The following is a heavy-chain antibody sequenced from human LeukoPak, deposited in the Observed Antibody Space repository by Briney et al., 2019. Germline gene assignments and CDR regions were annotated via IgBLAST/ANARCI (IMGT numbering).Heavy chain of an antibody. V-gene: IGHV1-2*06. CDR2: INPNNGGT. CDR3: AKGLDSGWELLN. D-gene: IGHD1-26*01. J-gene: IGHJ4*02. Sequence: ASVNVSCKTSGYSFTDYFIHWVRQAPGQGLEWMGRINPNNGGTKYTHRFQGRVTVTRDTSITTAYMELSRLTSDDTALYYCAKGLDSGWELLNWGQGTLVTVSS. CDR1: GYSFTDYF.